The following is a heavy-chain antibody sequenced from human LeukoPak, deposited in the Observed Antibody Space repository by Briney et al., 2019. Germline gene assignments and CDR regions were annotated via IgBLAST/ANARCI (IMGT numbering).Heavy chain of an antibody. CDR2: IVPIFGTS. D-gene: IGHD5-12*01. CDR1: GGTFSNYA. J-gene: IGHJ4*02. Sequence: SVTVSCKASGGTFSNYAISWVRQAPGQGLERMGGIVPIFGTSNYAQTFQGRVTITADESTNTAYMELSSLRSEDTAVYYCARLSGSLEPHFDYWGQGTLVTVSS. V-gene: IGHV1-69*01. CDR3: ARLSGSLEPHFDY.